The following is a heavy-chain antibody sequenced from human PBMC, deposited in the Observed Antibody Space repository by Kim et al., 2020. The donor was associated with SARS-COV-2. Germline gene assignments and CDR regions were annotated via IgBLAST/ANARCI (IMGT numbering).Heavy chain of an antibody. V-gene: IGHV1-69*13. Sequence: SVKVSCKTSGGTFSSYAFGWVRQAPGQGLEYMGGIIPMFGPAKYSQNFQGRVTIIADESTSKVYMELSSLRSDDTAGYYCASDRGYSGYDRLAARYY. D-gene: IGHD5-12*01. CDR2: IIPMFGPA. CDR3: ASDRGYSGYDRLAARYY. J-gene: IGHJ6*01. CDR1: GGTFSSYA.